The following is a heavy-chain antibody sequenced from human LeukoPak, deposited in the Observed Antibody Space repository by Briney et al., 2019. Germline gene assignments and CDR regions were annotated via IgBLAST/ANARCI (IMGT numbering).Heavy chain of an antibody. CDR2: TSAYNANT. Sequence: DSGKASCKASGHTFTSIGTSWDRPAPGQGLEWMGSTSAYNANTNYAQKLQGRVSMTTDTSTSTAYMEVRSLRADDTAVYDCARVGYYDSSGYYFYDCRGQGTLVTVSS. CDR3: ARVGYYDSSGYYFYDC. D-gene: IGHD3-22*01. CDR1: GHTFTSIG. V-gene: IGHV1-18*01. J-gene: IGHJ4*02.